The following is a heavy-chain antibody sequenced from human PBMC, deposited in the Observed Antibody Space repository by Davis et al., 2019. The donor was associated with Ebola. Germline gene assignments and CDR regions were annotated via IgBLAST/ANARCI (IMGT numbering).Heavy chain of an antibody. CDR1: GFTFDDYG. CDR2: INWNGGST. CDR3: ARAFLDIVVVVAANPVAKLGYYGMDV. Sequence: GGSLRLSCAASGFTFDDYGMSWVRQAPGKGLEWVSGINWNGGSTGYADSVKGRFTISRDNAKNSLYLQMNSLRAEDTAVYYCARAFLDIVVVVAANPVAKLGYYGMDVWGQGTTVTVSS. D-gene: IGHD2-15*01. V-gene: IGHV3-20*04. J-gene: IGHJ6*02.